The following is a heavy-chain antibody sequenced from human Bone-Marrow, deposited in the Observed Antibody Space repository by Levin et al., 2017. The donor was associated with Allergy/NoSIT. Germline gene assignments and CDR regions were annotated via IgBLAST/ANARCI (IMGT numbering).Heavy chain of an antibody. CDR3: ARDDQVLIYGFDI. CDR1: GFSFRRDA. D-gene: IGHD2-2*01. J-gene: IGHJ3*02. V-gene: IGHV3-30*09. CDR2: ISYDGRNK. Sequence: GESLKISCVGSGFSFRRDAMHWVRQAPGKGLEWVAVISYDGRNKYYGDSVKGRFVISRDNSKNTLYLQMNSLRPEDTAVYYCARDDQVLIYGFDIWGPGTKVTVSS.